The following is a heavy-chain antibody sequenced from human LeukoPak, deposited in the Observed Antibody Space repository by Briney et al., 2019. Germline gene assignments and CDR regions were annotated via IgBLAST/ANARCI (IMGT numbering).Heavy chain of an antibody. CDR1: GYTFTGYY. D-gene: IGHD2-15*01. CDR3: ARQYCSGGSCYAEYYFDY. CDR2: INPNSGGT. Sequence: GASVKVSCKASGYTFTGYYMHWVRQAPGQGLEWMGRINPNSGGTNYAQKFQGRVTMTRDTSISTAYMELSRLRSDDTAVCYCARQYCSGGSCYAEYYFDYWGQGTLVTVSS. V-gene: IGHV1-2*06. J-gene: IGHJ4*02.